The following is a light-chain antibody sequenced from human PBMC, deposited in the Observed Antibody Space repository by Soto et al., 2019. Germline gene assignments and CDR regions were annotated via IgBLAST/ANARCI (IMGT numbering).Light chain of an antibody. V-gene: IGKV3-20*01. J-gene: IGKJ1*01. CDR1: QSVSSSY. CDR3: QQYGSSRT. Sequence: EIVLTQSPGTLSLSPGERATLSCRASQSVSSSYLAWYQQKPGQAPRLLIYAASSRATGIPDRFSGSGSGTDCTLTISRLEPEDFAVYYCQQYGSSRTFGQWTKVEIK. CDR2: AAS.